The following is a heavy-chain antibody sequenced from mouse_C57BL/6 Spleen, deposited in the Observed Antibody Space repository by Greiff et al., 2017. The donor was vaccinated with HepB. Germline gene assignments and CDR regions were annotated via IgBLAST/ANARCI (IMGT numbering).Heavy chain of an antibody. CDR2: ISYDGSN. D-gene: IGHD2-3*01. J-gene: IGHJ3*01. CDR3: ARIYDGYYVFAY. Sequence: EVQLQESGPGLVKPSQSLSLTCSVTGYSITSGYYWNWIRQFPGNKLEWMGYISYDGSNNYNPSLKNRISITRDTSKNQFFLKLNSVTTEDTATYYCARIYDGYYVFAYWGQGTLVTVSA. V-gene: IGHV3-6*01. CDR1: GYSITSGYY.